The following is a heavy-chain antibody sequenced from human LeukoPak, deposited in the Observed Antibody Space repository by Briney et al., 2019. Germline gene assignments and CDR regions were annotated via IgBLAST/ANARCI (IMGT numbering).Heavy chain of an antibody. CDR3: ARAPIVVVPAAFDAFDI. V-gene: IGHV4-31*03. D-gene: IGHD2-2*01. Sequence: SETLSLTCTVSGGSISSGGYYWSWIRQHPGKGLEWIGYIYYSGSTYYNPSLKSRATISVDTSKNQFSLKLSSVTAADTAVYYCARAPIVVVPAAFDAFDIWGQGTMVTVSS. CDR2: IYYSGST. CDR1: GGSISSGGYY. J-gene: IGHJ3*02.